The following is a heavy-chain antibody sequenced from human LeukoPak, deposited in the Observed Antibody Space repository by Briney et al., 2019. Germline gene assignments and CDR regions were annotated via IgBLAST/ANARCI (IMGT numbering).Heavy chain of an antibody. Sequence: PGGSLRLSCAASGLTFSSYWMSWVRQAPGKGLEWVANIKQDGSEKYYVDSVKGRFTISRDNAKNSLYLQMNSLTAEDTAVYYCARGYTNGWYNDYWGQGTLVTASS. V-gene: IGHV3-7*01. CDR1: GLTFSSYW. D-gene: IGHD6-19*01. CDR3: ARGYTNGWYNDY. CDR2: IKQDGSEK. J-gene: IGHJ4*02.